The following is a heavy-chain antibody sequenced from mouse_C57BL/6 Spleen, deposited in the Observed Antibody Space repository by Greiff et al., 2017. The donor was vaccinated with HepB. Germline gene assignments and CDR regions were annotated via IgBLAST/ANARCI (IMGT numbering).Heavy chain of an antibody. CDR3: ARHYSNPYYFDY. Sequence: VQLKESGGDLVKPGGSLKLSCAASGFTFSSYGMSWVRQTPDKRLEWVATISSGGSYTYYPDSVKGRFTISRDNAKNTLYLQMSSLKSEDTAMYYCARHYSNPYYFDYWGQGTTLTVSS. CDR2: ISSGGSYT. CDR1: GFTFSSYG. J-gene: IGHJ2*01. V-gene: IGHV5-6*01. D-gene: IGHD2-5*01.